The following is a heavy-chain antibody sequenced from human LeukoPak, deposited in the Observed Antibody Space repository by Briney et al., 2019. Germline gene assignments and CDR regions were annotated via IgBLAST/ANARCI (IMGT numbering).Heavy chain of an antibody. CDR2: IGGGGDTT. V-gene: IGHV3-23*01. CDR3: ARLSVSGSPFSDY. Sequence: GGSLRLSCAASGFSFSTYAMIWARQAPGKGLEWVSAIGGGGDTTYYADSVKGRFTISRDNSKNTLYLQMNSLRAEDTAVYYCARLSVSGSPFSDYWGQGSLVTVSS. CDR1: GFSFSTYA. D-gene: IGHD3-10*01. J-gene: IGHJ4*02.